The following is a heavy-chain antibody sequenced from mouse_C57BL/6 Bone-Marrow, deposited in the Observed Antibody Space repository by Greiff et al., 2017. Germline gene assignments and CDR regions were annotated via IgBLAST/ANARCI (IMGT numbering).Heavy chain of an antibody. CDR2: IDPSVSYT. D-gene: IGHD2-3*01. V-gene: IGHV1-50*01. Sequence: VKLQQPGAELVKPGASVKLSCKASGYTFTSYWMQWVKQRPGQGLEWIGEIDPSVSYTNYNQKFKGKATLTVDTSSSTAYMQLSSLTSEDSAVYYCAREMGDGYYDYHAMDYWGQGTSVTVSS. CDR3: AREMGDGYYDYHAMDY. J-gene: IGHJ4*01. CDR1: GYTFTSYW.